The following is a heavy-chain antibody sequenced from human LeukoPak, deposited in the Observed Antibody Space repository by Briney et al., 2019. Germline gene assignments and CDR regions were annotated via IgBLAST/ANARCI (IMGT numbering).Heavy chain of an antibody. Sequence: PGRSLRLSCAASGFTFSSYAMHWVRQAPGKGLEWVAVISYDGSNKYYADSVKGRFTISRDNSKNTLYLQMNSLRAEDTAVYYCAKLYSYGYPLDYWGQGTLVTVSS. CDR2: ISYDGSNK. CDR1: GFTFSSYA. D-gene: IGHD5-18*01. CDR3: AKLYSYGYPLDY. V-gene: IGHV3-30-3*02. J-gene: IGHJ4*02.